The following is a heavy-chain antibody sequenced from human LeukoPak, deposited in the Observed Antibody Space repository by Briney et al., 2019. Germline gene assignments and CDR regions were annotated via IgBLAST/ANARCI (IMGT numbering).Heavy chain of an antibody. D-gene: IGHD6-13*01. CDR2: INGDGGSR. J-gene: IGHJ4*02. Sequence: GGSLRLSCAASGFTFSTYWMHWVRQAPGKGLVWVSRINGDGGSRNYADSVKGRFTISRDNAKNTPYLQMSSLRVEDTAVYYCASASSHRTAAGGDYWGQGTLVTVST. CDR3: ASASSHRTAAGGDY. V-gene: IGHV3-74*01. CDR1: GFTFSTYW.